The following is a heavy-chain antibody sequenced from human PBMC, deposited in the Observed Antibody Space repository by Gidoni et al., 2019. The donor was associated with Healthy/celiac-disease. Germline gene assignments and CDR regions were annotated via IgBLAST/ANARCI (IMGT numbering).Heavy chain of an antibody. Sequence: GAEVKKPGASVKVSCKAAGYTVTGYDMHWVRQAPGQGLEWMGWINPNSGGTNYAQKFQGRVTMTRDTSISTAYMELSRLRSDDTAVYYCARSLGYCSSTSCNGYYYYYYGMDVWGQGTTVTVSS. D-gene: IGHD2-2*01. CDR3: ARSLGYCSSTSCNGYYYYYYGMDV. V-gene: IGHV1-2*02. CDR2: INPNSGGT. J-gene: IGHJ6*02. CDR1: GYTVTGYD.